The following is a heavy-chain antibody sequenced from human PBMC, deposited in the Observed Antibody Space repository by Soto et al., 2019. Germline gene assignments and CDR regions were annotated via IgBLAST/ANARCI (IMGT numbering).Heavy chain of an antibody. Sequence: QVQLVQSGAEVKKPGASVKVSCKASGYTFSTYDIDWVRLATGQGLEWMGSMNPNSGNTEYAQKFQGRVTMTRDTPXSTAYMELSSLRSEDTAIYYCARTMGGIAAAGNDYWGQGTLVTVSS. D-gene: IGHD6-13*01. CDR1: GYTFSTYD. CDR2: MNPNSGNT. V-gene: IGHV1-8*01. J-gene: IGHJ4*02. CDR3: ARTMGGIAAAGNDY.